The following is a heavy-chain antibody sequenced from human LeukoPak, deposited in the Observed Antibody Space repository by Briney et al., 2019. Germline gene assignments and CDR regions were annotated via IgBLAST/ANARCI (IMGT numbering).Heavy chain of an antibody. Sequence: SETLSLTCTVSGGSISTYYWSWIRQPPGEGLEWIGYIYYTGSTYYNPSLKSRVTISVDTSKNQFSLKLRSVTATDTAVYYCARLVDYGSGSHWGQGTLVIVSS. V-gene: IGHV4-59*04. CDR2: IYYTGST. CDR1: GGSISTYY. D-gene: IGHD3-10*01. CDR3: ARLVDYGSGSH. J-gene: IGHJ4*02.